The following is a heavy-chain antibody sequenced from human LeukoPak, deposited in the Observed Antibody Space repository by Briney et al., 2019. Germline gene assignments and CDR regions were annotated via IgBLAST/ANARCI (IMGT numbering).Heavy chain of an antibody. D-gene: IGHD6-19*01. Sequence: GGSLRLSCAASGFTFSSYWMSWVRQAPGKGLEWVANIKQDGSEKYYVDSVKGRFTISRDNAKNSLYLQMNSLRAEDTAVYYCARERLRIAVASDAFDIWGQGTMVTVSS. V-gene: IGHV3-7*01. CDR1: GFTFSSYW. CDR3: ARERLRIAVASDAFDI. J-gene: IGHJ3*02. CDR2: IKQDGSEK.